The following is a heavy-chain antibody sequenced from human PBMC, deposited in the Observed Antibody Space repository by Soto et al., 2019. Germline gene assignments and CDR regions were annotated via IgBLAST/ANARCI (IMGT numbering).Heavy chain of an antibody. Sequence: SETLSLTCTVSGGSISSYYWSWIRQPPGKGLEWIGYIYYSGSTNYNPFLKSRVTISVDTSKNQFSLKLSSVTAADTAVYYCAGSHDYWDLLIDYWGQGTLVTVSS. J-gene: IGHJ4*02. CDR3: AGSHDYWDLLIDY. V-gene: IGHV4-59*01. D-gene: IGHD4-17*01. CDR2: IYYSGST. CDR1: GGSISSYY.